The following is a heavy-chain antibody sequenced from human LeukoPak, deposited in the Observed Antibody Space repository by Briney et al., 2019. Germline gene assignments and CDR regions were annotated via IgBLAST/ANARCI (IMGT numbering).Heavy chain of an antibody. V-gene: IGHV1-69*06. CDR1: EGTFNNYA. CDR2: FIPIFGTA. J-gene: IGHJ4*02. D-gene: IGHD6-19*01. Sequence: SVKVSCKTPEGTFNNYAITWVRQAPGQGLEWMGVFIPIFGTANYAQKFQGRVTITADKSTSTAFLELSSLTPDDTAIYYCARDVFLGAVAGRRADYWGQGTLVTVSS. CDR3: ARDVFLGAVAGRRADY.